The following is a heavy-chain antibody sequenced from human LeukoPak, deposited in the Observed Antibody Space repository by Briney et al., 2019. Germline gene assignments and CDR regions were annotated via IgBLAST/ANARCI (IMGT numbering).Heavy chain of an antibody. CDR1: GGSFSGYY. CDR3: ARGTVVTPFDY. V-gene: IGHV4-59*01. J-gene: IGHJ4*02. CDR2: IYESGST. Sequence: SETLSLTCAVYGGSFSGYYWSWIRQPPGKALEWIGYIYESGSTDYNPSLKSRVTVSRDTSKNQVPLKLTSVTTADTAVYYCARGTVVTPFDYWGQGTLVTVSS. D-gene: IGHD4-23*01.